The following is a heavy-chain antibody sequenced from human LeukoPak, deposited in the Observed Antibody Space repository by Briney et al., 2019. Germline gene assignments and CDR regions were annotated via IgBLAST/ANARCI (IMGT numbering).Heavy chain of an antibody. CDR1: GFTFSSYA. V-gene: IGHV3-23*01. J-gene: IGHJ4*02. D-gene: IGHD6-19*01. CDR3: AKEGGITVAGTSRLTRSDYFDY. Sequence: GGSLRLSCAASGFTFSSYAMSWVRQPPGKGLEWVSAISGSGGSTYYADSVKGRFTISRDNSKNTLYLQMNSLRAEDTAVYYCAKEGGITVAGTSRLTRSDYFDYWGQGTLVTVSS. CDR2: ISGSGGST.